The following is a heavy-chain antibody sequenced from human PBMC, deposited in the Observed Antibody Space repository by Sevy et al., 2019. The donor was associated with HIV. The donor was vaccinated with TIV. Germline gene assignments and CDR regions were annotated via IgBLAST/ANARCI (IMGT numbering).Heavy chain of an antibody. Sequence: GGSLRLSCAASGFTFSNAWMSWVRQAPGKGLEWVGRIKSKPDGGTTDYAAPVKGRFTISRDDSKNTLCLQMNSLKTEDTAVYYCTTDPDYYDSSGYSYAFDTWGQGTMVTVSS. CDR2: IKSKPDGGTT. D-gene: IGHD3-22*01. CDR1: GFTFSNAW. CDR3: TTDPDYYDSSGYSYAFDT. V-gene: IGHV3-15*01. J-gene: IGHJ3*02.